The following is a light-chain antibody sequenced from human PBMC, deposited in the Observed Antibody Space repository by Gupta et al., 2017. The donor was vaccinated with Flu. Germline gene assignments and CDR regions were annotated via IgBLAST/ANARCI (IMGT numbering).Light chain of an antibody. J-gene: IGLJ2*01. V-gene: IGLV3-21*03. Sequence: SYVLPQPPSVSVAPGKTARITCGGDDIESKSVHWCQQKPGQAPVLVVYDDSDRPSGIPERFSGSNSGNTATLTISRVEAGDEADYYCQVWDTSSDHVVFGGGTKLHVL. CDR2: DDS. CDR3: QVWDTSSDHVV. CDR1: DIESKS.